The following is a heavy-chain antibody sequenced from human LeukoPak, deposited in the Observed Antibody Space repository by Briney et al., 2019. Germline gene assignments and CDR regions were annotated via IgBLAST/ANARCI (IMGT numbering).Heavy chain of an antibody. CDR1: GFTFSSYE. J-gene: IGHJ4*02. V-gene: IGHV3-48*03. Sequence: GGSLRLSCAASGFTFSSYEMNRVRQAPGKGLEWVSYISSSGSTIYYVDSVKGRFTISRDNAKNSLYLQMNSLRAEDTAVYYCAVATIKDYFDYWGQGTLVTVSS. CDR2: ISSSGSTI. D-gene: IGHD5-24*01. CDR3: AVATIKDYFDY.